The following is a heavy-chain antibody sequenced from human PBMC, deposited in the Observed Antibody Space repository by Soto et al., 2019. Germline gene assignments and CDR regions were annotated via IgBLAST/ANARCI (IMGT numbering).Heavy chain of an antibody. CDR3: ARDSRNYYYYMDV. Sequence: EVQLVESGGGLVQPGGSLRLSCAASGFTFSSYNMNWVRQAPGKGLEWISDISLSSSTIFYADPVKGRFTISRDNAKNSLYLQMNSLRAEDTAVYYCARDSRNYYYYMDVWGKGTTVTVSS. V-gene: IGHV3-48*01. CDR1: GFTFSSYN. CDR2: ISLSSSTI. J-gene: IGHJ6*03.